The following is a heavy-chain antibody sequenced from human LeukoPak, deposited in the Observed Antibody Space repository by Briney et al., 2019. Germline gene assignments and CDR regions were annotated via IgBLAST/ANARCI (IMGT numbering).Heavy chain of an antibody. V-gene: IGHV4-59*01. CDR1: DDSISSYY. CDR3: ARSGAAWGGYPPHASDM. CDR2: VYNSGST. Sequence: SETLSLTCSVSDDSISSYYWTWIRQPPGKGLEWIGYVYNSGSTDYHPSLKSRVTISVTPSKNQFSLRLNYVTAADTAVYYCARSGAAWGGYPPHASDMWAQGTVVSVSS. D-gene: IGHD3-3*01. J-gene: IGHJ3*02.